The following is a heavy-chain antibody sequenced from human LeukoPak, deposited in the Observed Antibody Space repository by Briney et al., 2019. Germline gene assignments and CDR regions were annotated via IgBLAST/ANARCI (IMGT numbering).Heavy chain of an antibody. CDR1: GYSFTSYW. D-gene: IGHD3-22*01. Sequence: GESLKISCKGPGYSFTSYWIGWVRQMPGKGLEWMGIIYPGDSDTRYSPSFQGQVTISADKSISTAYLQWSNLKASDTAMYYCARRYYYDNSGWSFDYWGQGTLVTVSS. J-gene: IGHJ4*02. CDR3: ARRYYYDNSGWSFDY. CDR2: IYPGDSDT. V-gene: IGHV5-51*01.